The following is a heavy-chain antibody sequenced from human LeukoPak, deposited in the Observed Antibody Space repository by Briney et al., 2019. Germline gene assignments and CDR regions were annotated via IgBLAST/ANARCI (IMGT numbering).Heavy chain of an antibody. D-gene: IGHD6-13*01. CDR1: GFTFSSYS. Sequence: GGSLSLSCAASGFTFSSYSMNWVRQAPGKGLEWVSSISSSSSYIYYADSVKGRFTISRDNAKNSLYLQMNSLRAEDTAVYYCARDPNRGRGIAAAGTRGDYWGQGTLVTVSS. J-gene: IGHJ4*02. V-gene: IGHV3-21*01. CDR3: ARDPNRGRGIAAAGTRGDY. CDR2: ISSSSSYI.